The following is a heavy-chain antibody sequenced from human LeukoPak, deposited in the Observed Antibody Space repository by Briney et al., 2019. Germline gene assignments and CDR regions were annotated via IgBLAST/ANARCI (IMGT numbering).Heavy chain of an antibody. CDR1: GGSISSYY. CDR2: IYYSGST. D-gene: IGHD2-2*01. J-gene: IGHJ3*02. Sequence: PSETLSLTCTVSGGSISSYYWSWIRQPPGKGLEWIGYIYYSGSTNYNPSLKSRVTISVDMSKNQFSLKLSSVTAADTAVYYCARGAICSRTSCSEGAFDIRGQGTMVTVSS. CDR3: ARGAICSRTSCSEGAFDI. V-gene: IGHV4-59*12.